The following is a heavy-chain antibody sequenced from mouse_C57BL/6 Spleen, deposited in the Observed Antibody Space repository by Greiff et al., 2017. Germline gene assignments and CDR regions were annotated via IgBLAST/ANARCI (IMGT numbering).Heavy chain of an antibody. Sequence: EVQLQQSGPGLVKPSQSLSLTCSVTGYSITSGYYWNWIRQFPGNKLEWMGYISYDGSNNYNPSLKNRISITRDTSKNQFFLKLNSVTTEDTATYYCARGGRPILAWFAYWGQGTLVTVSA. CDR1: GYSITSGYY. V-gene: IGHV3-6*01. J-gene: IGHJ3*01. CDR3: ARGGRPILAWFAY. CDR2: ISYDGSN. D-gene: IGHD1-1*01.